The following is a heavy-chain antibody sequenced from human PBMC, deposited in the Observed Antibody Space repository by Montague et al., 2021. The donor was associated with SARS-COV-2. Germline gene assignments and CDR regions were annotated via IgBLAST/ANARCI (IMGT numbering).Heavy chain of an antibody. CDR3: ARGQLWFDY. V-gene: IGHV4-59*08. J-gene: IGHJ4*02. CDR1: ADSISSYY. Sequence: SQTLSLTCTVSADSISSYYWSWIRQSPGKGLEWIGYIYYSGSTNYNPALKSRVTISVDTSKNQFSLKLRSVTAADTAVYYCARGQLWFDYWGQGTLVTVSS. D-gene: IGHD5-18*01. CDR2: IYYSGST.